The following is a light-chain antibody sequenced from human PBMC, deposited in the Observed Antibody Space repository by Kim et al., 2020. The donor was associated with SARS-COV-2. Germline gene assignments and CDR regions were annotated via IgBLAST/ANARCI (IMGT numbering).Light chain of an antibody. CDR1: QEISNY. J-gene: IGKJ2*01. CDR2: DAS. Sequence: DIQMTQFPSSLSASVGDRVTITCQASQEISNYLNWYQQKPGKAPKLLICDASNLETGVPSRFSGSGSGTDFTFTISSLQPEDIATYYCQQYDNLYTFGQGTKREI. CDR3: QQYDNLYT. V-gene: IGKV1-33*01.